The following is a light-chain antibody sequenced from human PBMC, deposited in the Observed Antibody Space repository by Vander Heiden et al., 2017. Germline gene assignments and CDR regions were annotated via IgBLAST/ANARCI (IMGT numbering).Light chain of an antibody. CDR2: DDG. J-gene: IGLJ2*01. CDR1: KIEGNS. CDR3: QVWDTPSDVL. Sequence: LTRPPPVSLAPRPTARISCGGDKIEGNSVHWYQKKSGQAPVLVVFDDGRRPSGIPEPSSGSHSGKTATLTIRRVEAGDEADYYCQVWDTPSDVLFGGGTKLTVL. V-gene: IGLV3-21*02.